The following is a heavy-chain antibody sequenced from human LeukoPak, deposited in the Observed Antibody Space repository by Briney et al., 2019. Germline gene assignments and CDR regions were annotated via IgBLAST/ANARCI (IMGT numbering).Heavy chain of an antibody. CDR1: GGSISSTSYY. J-gene: IGHJ3*01. CDR2: IYYSGST. D-gene: IGHD3-22*01. V-gene: IGHV4-39*01. CDR3: AKAGVRYFDSSGLYAFDF. Sequence: SETLSLTCAVSGGSISSTSYYWAWIRQPPGKGLEWIETIYYSGSTYHNPSLKSRVTMSVDTSRNQFSLTLSSVDAADTAVYYCAKAGVRYFDSSGLYAFDFWGQGTTVTVSS.